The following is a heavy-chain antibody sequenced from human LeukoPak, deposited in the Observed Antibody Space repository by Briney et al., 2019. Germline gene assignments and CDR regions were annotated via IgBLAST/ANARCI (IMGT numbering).Heavy chain of an antibody. CDR1: GFTFDDYA. CDR3: AKAPSMIAPPDY. Sequence: GGSLRLSRAASGFTFDDYAMYWVRQAPGKGLEWVSGISWNSGSIGYADSVKGRFTISRDNAKNSLYLQMNSLRAEDTALYYCAKAPSMIAPPDYWGLGTLVTVSS. V-gene: IGHV3-9*01. CDR2: ISWNSGSI. D-gene: IGHD3-22*01. J-gene: IGHJ4*02.